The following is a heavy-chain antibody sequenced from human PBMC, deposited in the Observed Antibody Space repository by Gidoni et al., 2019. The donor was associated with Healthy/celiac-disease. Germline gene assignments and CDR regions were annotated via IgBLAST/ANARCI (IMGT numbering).Heavy chain of an antibody. CDR1: GGSISSYH. CDR3: ARDRVVRGVITPTGPAIYGMDV. D-gene: IGHD3-10*01. J-gene: IGHJ6*02. CDR2: IYTSGST. Sequence: QVQLQESGPGLVKPSETPSLTCTVAGGSISSYHWSWIRQPAGKGLEWIGRIYTSGSTNYNPSLKSRVTMSVDTSKNQFSLKLSSVTAADTAVYYCARDRVVRGVITPTGPAIYGMDVWGQGTTVTVSS. V-gene: IGHV4-4*07.